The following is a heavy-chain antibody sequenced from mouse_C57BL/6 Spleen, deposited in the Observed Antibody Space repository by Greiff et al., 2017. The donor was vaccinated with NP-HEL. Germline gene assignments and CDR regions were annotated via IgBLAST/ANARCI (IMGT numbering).Heavy chain of an antibody. Sequence: EVKLMESGGGLVKPGGSLKLSCAASGFTFSSYAMSWVRQTPEKRLEWVATISDGGSYTYYPDNVKGRFTISRDNAKNNLYLQMSHLKSEDTAMYYCAREALYYYGSSSPFDYWGQGTTLTVSS. J-gene: IGHJ2*01. CDR1: GFTFSSYA. V-gene: IGHV5-4*01. D-gene: IGHD1-1*01. CDR2: ISDGGSYT. CDR3: AREALYYYGSSSPFDY.